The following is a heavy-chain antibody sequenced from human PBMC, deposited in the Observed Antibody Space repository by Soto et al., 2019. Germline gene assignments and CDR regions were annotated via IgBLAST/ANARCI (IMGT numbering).Heavy chain of an antibody. J-gene: IGHJ6*04. Sequence: AETRSLTCTVSGGSISSYYWSWIRQHPGKGLEWIGYIYYSVSTNYNPSLKSRVTISVDTSKNQFSLKLSSVTAADTAVYYCAREVGGSYSRYYYGRDAWGKGNTVIVSP. CDR1: GGSISSYY. V-gene: IGHV4-59*01. CDR2: IYYSVST. CDR3: AREVGGSYSRYYYGRDA. D-gene: IGHD1-26*01.